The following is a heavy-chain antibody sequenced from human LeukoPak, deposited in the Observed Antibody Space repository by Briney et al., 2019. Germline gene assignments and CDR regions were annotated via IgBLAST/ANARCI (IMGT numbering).Heavy chain of an antibody. Sequence: ASVKVSCKASGYSFTGYYLHWVRQARGQGLEWMGWINPNSGGANSAQKFQGRVTMTRVTSINTVHMELSRLRSDDTAVYFCARGGGSGSYPDYWGQGTLVTVSS. J-gene: IGHJ4*02. V-gene: IGHV1-2*02. D-gene: IGHD3-10*01. CDR1: GYSFTGYY. CDR2: INPNSGGA. CDR3: ARGGGSGSYPDY.